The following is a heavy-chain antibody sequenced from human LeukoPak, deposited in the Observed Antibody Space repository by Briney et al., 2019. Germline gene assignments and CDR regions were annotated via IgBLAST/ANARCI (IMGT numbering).Heavy chain of an antibody. CDR1: GGSISSHY. CDR3: ARVWSEYYYDSSGYDP. Sequence: SETLSLTCTVSGGSISSHYWSWIRQPPGKGLEWIGYIYYSGSTNYNPSHKSRVTISVDTSKNQFSLKLSSVTAADTAVYYCARVWSEYYYDSSGYDPWGQGTLVTVSS. CDR2: IYYSGST. V-gene: IGHV4-59*11. J-gene: IGHJ5*02. D-gene: IGHD3-22*01.